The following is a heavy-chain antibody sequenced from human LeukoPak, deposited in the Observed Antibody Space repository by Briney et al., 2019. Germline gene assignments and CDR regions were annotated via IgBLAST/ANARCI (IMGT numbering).Heavy chain of an antibody. Sequence: PGRSLRLSCAASGFTFSSYGMHWVRQAPGKGLVWLAVISYDGSEKYYADSVKGRVTISRDNSKNTLYLQMSSLRVEDTALYYCVRGGCRSTSCYDYWGQGTLVTVSS. CDR3: VRGGCRSTSCYDY. D-gene: IGHD2-2*01. J-gene: IGHJ4*02. V-gene: IGHV3-33*01. CDR1: GFTFSSYG. CDR2: ISYDGSEK.